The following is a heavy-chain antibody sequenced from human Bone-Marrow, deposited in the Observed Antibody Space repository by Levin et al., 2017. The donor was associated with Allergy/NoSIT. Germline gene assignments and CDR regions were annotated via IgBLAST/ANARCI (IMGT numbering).Heavy chain of an antibody. CDR2: IYPDDSDT. Sequence: GESLKISCKDSGDIFSNYWVAWVRQMPGKGLEWMGSIYPDDSDTKYSPSFQGQVTISVDKSISTAYLQWSSLTASDTAMYYCAKQAEGPDAFDVWGQVTMVTVSS. CDR3: AKQAEGPDAFDV. D-gene: IGHD1-14*01. V-gene: IGHV5-51*01. CDR1: GDIFSNYW. J-gene: IGHJ3*01.